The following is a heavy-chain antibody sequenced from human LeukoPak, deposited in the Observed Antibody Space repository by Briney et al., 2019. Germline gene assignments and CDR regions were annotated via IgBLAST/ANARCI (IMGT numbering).Heavy chain of an antibody. D-gene: IGHD4-17*01. CDR1: GGSVSSGSYY. J-gene: IGHJ4*02. Sequence: SETLSLTCTVSGGSVSSGSYYWSWIRQPPGKGLEWIGYIYYSGSTNYNPSLKSRVTISVDTSKNQFSLKLSSVTAADTAVYYCARAGLTTVSDFDYWGQGTLVTVSS. CDR2: IYYSGST. V-gene: IGHV4-61*01. CDR3: ARAGLTTVSDFDY.